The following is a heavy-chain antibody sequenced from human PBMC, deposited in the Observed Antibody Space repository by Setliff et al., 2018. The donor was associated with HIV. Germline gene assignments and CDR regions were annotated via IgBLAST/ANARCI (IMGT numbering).Heavy chain of an antibody. CDR2: INHNGSS. CDR1: GGSLSDYY. CDR3: ARSSRGYCSGGSCYGFDP. Sequence: SETLSLTCGVYGGSLSDYYWSWIRQPPGKGLEWIGEINHNGSSNYNPSLKSRVTISVDTSKNQLSLNVTSVTAADTAVYYCARSSRGYCSGGSCYGFDPWGQGNLVTVS. D-gene: IGHD2-15*01. J-gene: IGHJ5*02. V-gene: IGHV4-34*01.